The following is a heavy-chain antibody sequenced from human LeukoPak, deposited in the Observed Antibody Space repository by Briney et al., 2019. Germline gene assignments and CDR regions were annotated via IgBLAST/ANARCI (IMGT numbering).Heavy chain of an antibody. CDR1: GGSISSYY. J-gene: IGHJ5*02. V-gene: IGHV4-59*01. CDR2: IYYSGST. D-gene: IGHD6-13*01. Sequence: SETLSLTCTVSGGSISSYYWSWIRQPPGQGLEWIGYIYYSGSTNYNPSLKSRVTISVDTSKNQFSLKLSSVTAADTAVYYCASFAAAAGRGAWFDPWGQGTLVTVSS. CDR3: ASFAAAAGRGAWFDP.